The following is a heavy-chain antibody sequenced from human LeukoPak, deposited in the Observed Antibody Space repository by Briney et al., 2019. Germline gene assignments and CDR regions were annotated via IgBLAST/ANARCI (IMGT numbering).Heavy chain of an antibody. J-gene: IGHJ3*02. D-gene: IGHD1-26*01. V-gene: IGHV3-33*01. CDR3: AREVGRVGAFDI. Sequence: GGSLRLSCAASGFTFSSYGMHWVRQAPGKELEWVAVIWYDGSNKYYADSQKRRFIFSRNNSNNTLYLLMNSLRAEDTAVYYCAREVGRVGAFDIWGQGTMVTVSS. CDR1: GFTFSSYG. CDR2: IWYDGSNK.